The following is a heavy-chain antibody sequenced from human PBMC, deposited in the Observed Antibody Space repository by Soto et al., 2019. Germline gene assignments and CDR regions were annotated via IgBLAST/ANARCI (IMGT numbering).Heavy chain of an antibody. CDR1: GFTFSSYA. V-gene: IGHV3-30-3*01. CDR3: ARDRRRYTAMPPMRTFDY. Sequence: PGGSLRLSCAASGFTFSSYAMHWVRQAPGKGLEWVAVISYDGSNKYYADSVKGRFTISRDNSKNTLYLQMNSLRAEDTAVYYCARDRRRYTAMPPMRTFDYWGQGTLVTVSS. J-gene: IGHJ4*02. CDR2: ISYDGSNK. D-gene: IGHD5-18*01.